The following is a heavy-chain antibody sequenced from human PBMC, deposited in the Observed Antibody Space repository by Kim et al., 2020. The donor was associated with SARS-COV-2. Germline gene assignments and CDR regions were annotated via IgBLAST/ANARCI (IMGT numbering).Heavy chain of an antibody. J-gene: IGHJ4*02. D-gene: IGHD3-16*01. CDR3: ARDYSDYVWGRLDY. Sequence: GGSLRLSCAASGFTFSSYAMHWVRQAPGKGLEWVAVISYDGSNKYYADSVKGRFTISRDNSKNTLYLQMNSLRAEDTAVYYCARDYSDYVWGRLDYWGQGTLVTVSS. CDR1: GFTFSSYA. CDR2: ISYDGSNK. V-gene: IGHV3-30*04.